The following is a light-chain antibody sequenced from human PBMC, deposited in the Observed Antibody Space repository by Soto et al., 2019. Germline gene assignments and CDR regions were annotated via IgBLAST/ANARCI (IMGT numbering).Light chain of an antibody. CDR2: DAS. V-gene: IGKV1-5*01. Sequence: DIQMTQSPSTLSASVGDRVTITCRASQSISSWLAWYQQKPGKAPKLLIYDASSLESGVPSRFSGSGSGTEFTFTISSLQPEDFATYYCQQYNKFSPTFGQGTKVDIK. CDR1: QSISSW. CDR3: QQYNKFSPT. J-gene: IGKJ1*01.